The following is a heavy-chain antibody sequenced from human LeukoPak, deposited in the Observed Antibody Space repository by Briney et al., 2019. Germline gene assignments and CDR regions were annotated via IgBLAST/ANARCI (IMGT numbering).Heavy chain of an antibody. CDR2: ISAYNGNT. D-gene: IGHD6-19*01. V-gene: IGHV1-18*01. Sequence: ASVKVSCKASRYTFTSYGISWVRQAPGQGLEWMEWISAYNGNTNYAQKLQGRVTMTTDTSTSTGYMELRGLRSDDTAVYYCARDMYSSDRTDYWGQGTLVTVSS. CDR1: RYTFTSYG. CDR3: ARDMYSSDRTDY. J-gene: IGHJ4*02.